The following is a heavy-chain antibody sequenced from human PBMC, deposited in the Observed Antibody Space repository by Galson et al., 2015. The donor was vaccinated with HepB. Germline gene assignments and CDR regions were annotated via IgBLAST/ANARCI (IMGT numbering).Heavy chain of an antibody. CDR3: ARGSGKPVSDYYYYGMDV. J-gene: IGHJ6*02. Sequence: QSGAEVKKPGESLKISCKGSGYSFTSYWIGWVRQMPGKGLEWMGIIYPGDSDTRFSPSFQGQVTISADKSISTAYLQWSSLKASDTAMYYCARGSGKPVSDYYYYGMDVWGQGTTVTVSS. CDR2: IYPGDSDT. D-gene: IGHD1-26*01. V-gene: IGHV5-51*03. CDR1: GYSFTSYW.